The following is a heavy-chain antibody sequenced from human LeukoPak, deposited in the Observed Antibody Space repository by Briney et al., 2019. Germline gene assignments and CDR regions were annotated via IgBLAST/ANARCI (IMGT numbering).Heavy chain of an antibody. CDR1: GFTFSSYS. V-gene: IGHV3-21*06. J-gene: IGHJ4*02. D-gene: IGHD3-3*01. CDR3: ARVPDGLEWSDFDY. CDR2: IVSSSSDI. Sequence: PGGSLRLSCAASGFTFSSYSMNWVRQAPGKGLEWVSSIVSSSSDIWYADSVKGRFTISRDNAKNSLYLQMNSLRAEDTAVYYCARVPDGLEWSDFDYWGQGTLVTVSS.